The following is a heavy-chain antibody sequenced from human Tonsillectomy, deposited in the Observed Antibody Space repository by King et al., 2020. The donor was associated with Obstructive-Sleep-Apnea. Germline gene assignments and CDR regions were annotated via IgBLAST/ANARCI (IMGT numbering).Heavy chain of an antibody. CDR2: IIPILGIA. V-gene: IGHV1-69*10. CDR3: AREGGSYMVAEDYYYGMDV. D-gene: IGHD6-19*01. J-gene: IGHJ6*02. CDR1: GGTFSSYA. Sequence: VQLVQSGAEVKKPGSSVKVSCKASGGTFSSYAISWVRQAPGQGLEWMGGIIPILGIANYAQKIQGRVMITADKSTSTAYMELSSLRSEDTAVYYCAREGGSYMVAEDYYYGMDVWGQGTTVTVSS.